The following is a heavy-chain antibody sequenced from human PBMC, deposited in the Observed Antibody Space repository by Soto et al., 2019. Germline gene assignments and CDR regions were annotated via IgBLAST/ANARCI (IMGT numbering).Heavy chain of an antibody. CDR3: ARVSVGADYYYYYGMDV. CDR1: GGTFSSYT. D-gene: IGHD1-26*01. V-gene: IGHV1-69*02. CDR2: IIPILGIT. Sequence: SVKVSCKASGGTFSSYTISWVRQAPGQGLEWMGRIIPILGITNYKQKFQGRVTKTEDKSTSTTYIELSSLKTEDTAVYYCARVSVGADYYYYYGMDVWG. J-gene: IGHJ6*02.